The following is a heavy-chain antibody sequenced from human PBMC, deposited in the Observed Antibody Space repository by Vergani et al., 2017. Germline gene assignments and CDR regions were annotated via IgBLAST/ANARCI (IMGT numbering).Heavy chain of an antibody. D-gene: IGHD3/OR15-3a*01. J-gene: IGHJ4*02. CDR3: AREYDFWSGCCFDY. CDR1: GFTFSSYW. CDR2: IKQDGSEK. V-gene: IGHV3-7*01. Sequence: EVQLVESGGGLVQPGGSLRLSCAASGFTFSSYWMSWIRQAPGKGLEWVANIKQDGSEKYYVDSVKGRFTISRDNAKNSLYLQMNSLRAEDTAVYYCAREYDFWSGCCFDYWGQGTLVTVSS.